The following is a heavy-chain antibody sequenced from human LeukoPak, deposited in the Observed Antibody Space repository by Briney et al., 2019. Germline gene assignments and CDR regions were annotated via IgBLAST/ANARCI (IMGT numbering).Heavy chain of an antibody. CDR2: IRSKAYGGTT. J-gene: IGHJ3*01. V-gene: IGHV3-49*04. CDR3: VRDKMAEIDALDV. D-gene: IGHD2-8*01. Sequence: GGSLRLSCIASGFTFGDYAMSWVRQAPGKGLEWVGFIRSKAYGGTTDYAASVKGRFIISRDDSKSNAYLQMDSLKTEDTAVYYCVRDKMAEIDALDVWGQGTMVSVSS. CDR1: GFTFGDYA.